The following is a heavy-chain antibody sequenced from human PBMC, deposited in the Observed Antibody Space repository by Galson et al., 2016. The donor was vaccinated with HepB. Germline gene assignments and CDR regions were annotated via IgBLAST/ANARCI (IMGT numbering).Heavy chain of an antibody. J-gene: IGHJ4*02. CDR1: GYRFDIYG. CDR2: MWDDGTKQ. Sequence: SLRLSCAASGYRFDIYGMHWFRQAPGKGLEWLAVMWDDGTKQLYAESVEGRSTISRDISNNILYLEMNRLRVDDTAIYFCAREKGGHGCNAGYWGQGTLVTVSS. CDR3: AREKGGHGCNAGY. D-gene: IGHD5-24*01. V-gene: IGHV3-33*01.